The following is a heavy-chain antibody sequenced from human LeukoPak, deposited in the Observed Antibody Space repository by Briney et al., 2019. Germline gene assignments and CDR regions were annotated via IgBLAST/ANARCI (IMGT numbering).Heavy chain of an antibody. CDR3: AKGGPQFFDY. CDR2: ISDTGRLS. Sequence: GGSLRLSCAASGLTFSSSAMSWVRQAPGKGLEWVAAISDTGRLSYCADSVNGRFTISRDNSKNTLSLQMNSLRVEDTAIYYCAKGGPQFFDYWGQGTLVTVSS. D-gene: IGHD5-24*01. CDR1: GLTFSSSA. J-gene: IGHJ4*02. V-gene: IGHV3-23*01.